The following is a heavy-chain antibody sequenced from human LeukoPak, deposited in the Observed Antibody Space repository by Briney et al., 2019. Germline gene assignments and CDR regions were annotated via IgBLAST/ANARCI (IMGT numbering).Heavy chain of an antibody. V-gene: IGHV4-39*01. D-gene: IGHD4-17*01. CDR1: GGSISSSSFY. CDR2: IFYSGST. Sequence: SETLSLTCTVSGGSISSSSFYWGWIRHPPGKGLEWIGSIFYSGSTYYNPSLKSRVTISVDTSKNQFSLKLYSVTAADTAVYYCARQTTVSGGDDLCGQGTLVTVSS. J-gene: IGHJ5*02. CDR3: ARQTTVSGGDDL.